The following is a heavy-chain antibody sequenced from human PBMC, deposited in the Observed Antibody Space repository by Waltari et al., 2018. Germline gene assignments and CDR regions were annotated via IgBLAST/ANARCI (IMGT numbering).Heavy chain of an antibody. Sequence: QVQLVQSGSEWKKPGASVKVSCKAYGYSFTNYAINWLRQAPGQGLELMGGINNNHANPKYTQGLTRRFVFSLDTSVSTAYLQINDLKAEDTAIYYCAREVVPAAKIVVNWFDPWGQGTQVTVSS. V-gene: IGHV7-4-1*02. CDR1: GYSFTNYA. CDR3: AREVVPAAKIVVNWFDP. CDR2: INNNHANP. J-gene: IGHJ5*02. D-gene: IGHD2-2*01.